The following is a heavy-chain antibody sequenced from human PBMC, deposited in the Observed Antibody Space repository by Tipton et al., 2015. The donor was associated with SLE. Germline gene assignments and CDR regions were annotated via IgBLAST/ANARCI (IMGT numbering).Heavy chain of an antibody. V-gene: IGHV4-28*06. CDR3: ARKSPGVGDFDY. D-gene: IGHD3-16*01. Sequence: TLSLTCIVSGYSISSSNWWGWIRQPPGKGLEWIGYIYYSGSTNYNPSLKSRVTMSIDTSKNQFSLKLSSVTALDMAVYYCARKSPGVGDFDYWGQGTLVTVSS. J-gene: IGHJ4*02. CDR1: GYSISSSNW. CDR2: IYYSGST.